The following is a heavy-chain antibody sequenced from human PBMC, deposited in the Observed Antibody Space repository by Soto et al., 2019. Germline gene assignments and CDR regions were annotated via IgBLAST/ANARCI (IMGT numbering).Heavy chain of an antibody. V-gene: IGHV3-23*01. Sequence: GGSLRLSCAASGFTFSSYVMSWVRQAPGKGLEWVSAISGSGGSTYYADSVKGRFTISRDNSKNTLYLQMNSLRAEDTAVYYCALGTTGTTNYYYYMDVWGKGTTVTVSS. CDR3: ALGTTGTTNYYYYMDV. CDR1: GFTFSSYV. CDR2: ISGSGGST. D-gene: IGHD1-1*01. J-gene: IGHJ6*03.